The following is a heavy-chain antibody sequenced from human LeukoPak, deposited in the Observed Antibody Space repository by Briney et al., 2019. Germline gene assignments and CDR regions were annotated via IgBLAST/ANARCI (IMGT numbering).Heavy chain of an antibody. D-gene: IGHD5-12*01. CDR1: GFTFSSYS. CDR2: ISSSSSYI. J-gene: IGHJ3*02. Sequence: GGSLRLSCAASGFTFSSYSMNWVRQAPGKGLEWVSSISSSSSYIYYADSVKGRFTISRDNAKNSLYLQMNSLRAEDTAVYYCARDHGGYESGAFDIWGQGTMVTVSS. V-gene: IGHV3-21*01. CDR3: ARDHGGYESGAFDI.